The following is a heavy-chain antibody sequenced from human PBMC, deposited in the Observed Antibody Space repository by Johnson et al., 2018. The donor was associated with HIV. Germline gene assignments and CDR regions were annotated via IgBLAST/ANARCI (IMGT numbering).Heavy chain of an antibody. CDR3: ARDPPVTTTHNAFDI. J-gene: IGHJ3*02. CDR1: GFTVSSNY. D-gene: IGHD4-17*01. V-gene: IGHV3-66*01. Sequence: VQLVESGGGLVQPGGSLRLSCAASGFTVSSNYMNWVRQAPGKGLEWVSVIYSGGTTYHADSVKGRFIISRDNAKNSLYLQMNSLRAEDTAVYYCARDPPVTTTHNAFDIWGQGTMVTVSS. CDR2: IYSGGTT.